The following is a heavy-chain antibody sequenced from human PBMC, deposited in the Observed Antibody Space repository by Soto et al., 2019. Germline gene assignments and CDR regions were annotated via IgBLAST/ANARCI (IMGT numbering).Heavy chain of an antibody. CDR1: GGSISSYY. D-gene: IGHD3-22*01. CDR2: IYYSGST. Sequence: PSETLSLTCTVSGGSISSYYWSWIRQPPGKGLEWIGYIYYSGSTNYNPSLKSRVTISVDTSKNQFSLKLSSVTAADTAVYYCARARGSYYYDSSAWFDPWGQGTLVTVSS. CDR3: ARARGSYYYDSSAWFDP. V-gene: IGHV4-59*01. J-gene: IGHJ5*02.